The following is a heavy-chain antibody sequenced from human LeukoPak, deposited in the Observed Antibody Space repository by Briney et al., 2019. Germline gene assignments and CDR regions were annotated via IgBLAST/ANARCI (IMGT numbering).Heavy chain of an antibody. J-gene: IGHJ6*02. CDR1: GFTFSSYG. D-gene: IGHD3-3*01. V-gene: IGHV3-30*18. Sequence: PGGSLRLSCAASGFTFSSYGMHWVRQAPGKGLEWVAVISYDGSNKYYADSVKGRFTIPRDNSKNTLYLQMNSLRAEDTAVYYCAKDRVVLGDYYYYYGMDVWGQGTTVTVSS. CDR2: ISYDGSNK. CDR3: AKDRVVLGDYYYYYGMDV.